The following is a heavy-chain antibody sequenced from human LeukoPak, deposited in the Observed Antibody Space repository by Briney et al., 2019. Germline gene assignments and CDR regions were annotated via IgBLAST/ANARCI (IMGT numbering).Heavy chain of an antibody. CDR3: ARWGSSGWYPMDV. CDR2: INRDGSSQ. D-gene: IGHD6-19*01. V-gene: IGHV3-74*01. J-gene: IGHJ6*02. CDR1: GFTFSTYW. Sequence: GGSLRLPCAASGFTFSTYWMHWVRQAPGKGLVWVSCINRDGSSQSYADSVKGRFTISRDNAKNTVYLQMNSLRAEDTAVYYCARWGSSGWYPMDVWGQGTTVTVSS.